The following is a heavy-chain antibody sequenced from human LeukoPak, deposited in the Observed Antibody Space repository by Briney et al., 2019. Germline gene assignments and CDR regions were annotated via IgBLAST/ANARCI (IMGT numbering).Heavy chain of an antibody. V-gene: IGHV4-34*01. Sequence: PSETLSLTCAVYGGSFSGYYWSWIRQPPGKGLEWIGEINHSGSTNYNPSLKSRVTISVDTSKNQFSLKLSSVTAADTAVYYCARDKRAVGRFGELSTVYYYYGMDVWGKGTTVTVSS. CDR2: INHSGST. D-gene: IGHD3-10*01. J-gene: IGHJ6*04. CDR1: GGSFSGYY. CDR3: ARDKRAVGRFGELSTVYYYYGMDV.